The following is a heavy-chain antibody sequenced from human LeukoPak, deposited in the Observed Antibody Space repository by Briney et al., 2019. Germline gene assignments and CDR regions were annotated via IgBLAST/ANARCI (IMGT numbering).Heavy chain of an antibody. CDR2: IYYSGST. CDR1: GGSISSYY. Sequence: PSETLSLTCTASGGSISSYYWSWIRQPPGKGLEWIGYIYYSGSTNYNPSLKSRVTISVDTSKNQFSLKLSSVTAADTAVYYCARDYGDYVRYYYGMDVWGQGTTVTVSS. V-gene: IGHV4-59*01. D-gene: IGHD4-17*01. CDR3: ARDYGDYVRYYYGMDV. J-gene: IGHJ6*02.